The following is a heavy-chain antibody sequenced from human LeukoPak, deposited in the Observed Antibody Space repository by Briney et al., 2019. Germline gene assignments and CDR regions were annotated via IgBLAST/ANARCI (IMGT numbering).Heavy chain of an antibody. D-gene: IGHD6-19*01. CDR2: ISGSGGST. Sequence: GGSLRLSCAASGLTFSSYDMSWVRQAPGKGLEWVSSISGSGGSTYYADSVKGRFTISRDNSQNTLYLQMNSLRAEDTALYYCAKERSGGGDYYFGMDVWGPGTTVTVSS. CDR1: GLTFSSYD. J-gene: IGHJ6*02. CDR3: AKERSGGGDYYFGMDV. V-gene: IGHV3-23*01.